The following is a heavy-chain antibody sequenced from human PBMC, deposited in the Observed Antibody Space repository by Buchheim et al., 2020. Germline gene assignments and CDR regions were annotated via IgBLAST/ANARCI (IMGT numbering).Heavy chain of an antibody. CDR2: IWYDGSNK. CDR1: GFTFSSYG. J-gene: IGHJ5*02. CDR3: ARDPARYSSSSNWFDP. D-gene: IGHD6-6*01. V-gene: IGHV3-33*01. Sequence: QVQLVESGGGVVQPGRSLRLPCAASGFTFSSYGMHWVRQAPGKGLEWVAVIWYDGSNKYYADSVKGRFTISRDNSKNTLYLQMNSLRAEDTAVYYCARDPARYSSSSNWFDPWGQGTL.